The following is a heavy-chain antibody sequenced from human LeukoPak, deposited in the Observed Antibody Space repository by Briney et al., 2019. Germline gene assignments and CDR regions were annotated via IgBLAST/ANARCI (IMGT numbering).Heavy chain of an antibody. Sequence: SETLSLTCTVSGGSISSYYWSWIRQPPGKGLEWIGYIYYSGSTNYNPSLKSRVTISVDTSKNQFSLKLSSVTAADTAVYYCARGIQLWSYFDYWGQGTLVTVSS. CDR3: ARGIQLWSYFDY. V-gene: IGHV4-59*01. CDR2: IYYSGST. D-gene: IGHD5-18*01. CDR1: GGSISSYY. J-gene: IGHJ4*02.